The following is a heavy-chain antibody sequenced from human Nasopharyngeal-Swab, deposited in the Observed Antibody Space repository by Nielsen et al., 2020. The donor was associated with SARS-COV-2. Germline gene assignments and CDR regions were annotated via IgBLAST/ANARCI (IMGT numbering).Heavy chain of an antibody. D-gene: IGHD5-18*01. V-gene: IGHV2-70*01. CDR3: ARLRGYIYGIDY. CDR2: IDWDDDK. J-gene: IGHJ4*02. Sequence: WSGQPPGKALKWVALIDWDDDKYYSTSPKTSLTISKDTFKNQVVLTMTNMEPVDTATYYCARLRGYIYGIDYWGQGTLVTVSS.